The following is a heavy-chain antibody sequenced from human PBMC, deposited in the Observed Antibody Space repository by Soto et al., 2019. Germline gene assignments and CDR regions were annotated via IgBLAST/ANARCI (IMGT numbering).Heavy chain of an antibody. D-gene: IGHD3-10*02. V-gene: IGHV3-48*01. CDR2: ISSSSSTI. CDR1: GFTFSSYS. CDR3: ARAVRGRSLRPMDV. Sequence: HPGGSLRLSCAASGFTFSSYSMNWVRQAPGKGLEWVSYISSSSSTIYYADSVKGRFTISRDNAKNSLYLQMNSLRAEDTAVYYCARAVRGRSLRPMDVWGKGTTVTVSS. J-gene: IGHJ6*04.